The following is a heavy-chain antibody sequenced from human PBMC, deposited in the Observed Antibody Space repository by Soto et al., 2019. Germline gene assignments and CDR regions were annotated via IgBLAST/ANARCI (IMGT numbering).Heavy chain of an antibody. CDR2: IYWDDDK. D-gene: IGHD6-13*01. CDR1: GFSLSTSGVG. CDR3: AHVKKPIAAAGIGAEYFQH. Sequence: SGPTLVKPTQTLTLTCTFSGFSLSTSGVGVGWIRQPPGKALEWLALIYWDDDKRYSPSLKSRLTITKDTSKNQVVLTMTNMDPVDTATYYCAHVKKPIAAAGIGAEYFQHWGQGTLVTVSS. V-gene: IGHV2-5*02. J-gene: IGHJ1*01.